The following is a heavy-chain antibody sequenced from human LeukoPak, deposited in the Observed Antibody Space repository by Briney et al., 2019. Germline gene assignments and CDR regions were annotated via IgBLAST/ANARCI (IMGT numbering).Heavy chain of an antibody. D-gene: IGHD6-13*01. Sequence: PGGSLRLSCAASGFTFSSYAMSWVRQAPGKGLEWVSSTSSSGGSTNSADSMKGRFTISRDNSKSTLYLQMNSLRAEDTAVYYCAKAISSSWGDFDCWGQGTLVTVSS. CDR1: GFTFSSYA. V-gene: IGHV3-23*01. CDR3: AKAISSSWGDFDC. CDR2: TSSSGGST. J-gene: IGHJ4*02.